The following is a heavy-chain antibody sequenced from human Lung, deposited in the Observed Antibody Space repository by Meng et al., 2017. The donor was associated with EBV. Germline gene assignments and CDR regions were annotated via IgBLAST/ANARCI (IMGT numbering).Heavy chain of an antibody. V-gene: IGHV3-13*01. Sequence: GRRGEFGGAVVQPGGSLSLSFAASGFTFSSYDMHWVRQATGKGLEWVSAIGTAGDTYYPGSVKGRFTISRENAKNSLYLQMNSLRAGDTAVYYCARAGSNWYFDLWGRGTLVTVSS. CDR1: GFTFSSYD. CDR2: IGTAGDT. CDR3: ARAGSNWYFDL. J-gene: IGHJ2*01.